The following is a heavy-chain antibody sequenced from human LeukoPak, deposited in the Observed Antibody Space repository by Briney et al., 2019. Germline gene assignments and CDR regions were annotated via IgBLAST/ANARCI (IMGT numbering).Heavy chain of an antibody. CDR1: GLTFSSYG. V-gene: IGHV3-23*01. CDR3: ARGIDY. J-gene: IGHJ4*02. Sequence: GGSLRLSCAASGLTFSSYGMSWVRQAPGKGLEWVSAISGSGGSTYYADSVKGRFTISRDTSKNMVFLQMNSLRVEDTAVYCCARGIDYWGRGTLVTVSS. CDR2: ISGSGGST.